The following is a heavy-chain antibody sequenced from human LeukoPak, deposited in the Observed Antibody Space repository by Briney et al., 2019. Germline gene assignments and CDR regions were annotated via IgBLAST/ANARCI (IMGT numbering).Heavy chain of an antibody. CDR3: ARGPTYYYDSSGYYSPENFDY. J-gene: IGHJ4*02. Sequence: ASVTVSCKASGYTFTSYYMHWVRQAPGQGLEWMGIINPSGGSTSYAQKFQSRVTMTRDTSTSTVYMELSSLRSEDTAVYYCARGPTYYYDSSGYYSPENFDYWGQGTLVTVSS. CDR2: INPSGGST. CDR1: GYTFTSYY. V-gene: IGHV1-46*01. D-gene: IGHD3-22*01.